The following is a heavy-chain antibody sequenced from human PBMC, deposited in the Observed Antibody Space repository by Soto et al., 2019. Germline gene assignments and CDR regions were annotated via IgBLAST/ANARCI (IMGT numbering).Heavy chain of an antibody. V-gene: IGHV3-30*03. CDR1: GFTFSDYA. J-gene: IGHJ4*02. CDR2: VSHDGRNK. Sequence: VQLVESGGGVVQPGRSLRLSCAASGFTFSDYAMHWVRQAPGKGLEWVAVVSHDGRNKHYADSVKGRFTISRDISKNTVFLQMISLRAEDTAVYSRAQGGRQWLVNSDFNCCGQLALVTVSS. CDR3: AQGGRQWLVNSDFNC. D-gene: IGHD6-19*01.